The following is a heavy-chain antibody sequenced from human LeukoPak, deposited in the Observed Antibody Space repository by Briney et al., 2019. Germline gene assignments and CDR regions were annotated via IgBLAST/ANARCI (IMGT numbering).Heavy chain of an antibody. D-gene: IGHD1-26*01. CDR1: GYTFTSYG. CDR2: ISAYNGNT. Sequence: ASVKVSCKASGYTFTSYGISWVRQAPGQGLEWMGWISAYNGNTNYAQKLQGRVTMTTDTSTSTAYVELRSLRSDDTAVYYCARDYYWVGATRPFDYWGQGTLVTVSS. V-gene: IGHV1-18*01. CDR3: ARDYYWVGATRPFDY. J-gene: IGHJ4*02.